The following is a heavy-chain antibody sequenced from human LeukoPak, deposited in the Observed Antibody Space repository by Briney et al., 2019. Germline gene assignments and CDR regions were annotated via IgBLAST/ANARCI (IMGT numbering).Heavy chain of an antibody. D-gene: IGHD3-22*01. CDR1: GYTFTGYY. V-gene: IGHV1-2*02. Sequence: ASVKVSCKASGYTFTGYYMHWVRQAPGQGLEWMGWINPNSGGTNYAQKFQGRVTMTRDTSISTAYMELSRLRSDGTAVYYCAREYYDSSGYSRFDSWGQGTLVTVSS. J-gene: IGHJ4*02. CDR3: AREYYDSSGYSRFDS. CDR2: INPNSGGT.